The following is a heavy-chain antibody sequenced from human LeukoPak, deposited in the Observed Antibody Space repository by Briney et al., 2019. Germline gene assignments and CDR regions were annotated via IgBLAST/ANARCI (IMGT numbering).Heavy chain of an antibody. V-gene: IGHV3-7*05. CDR3: ARASDPWLQLT. CDR1: GFTFRNYW. CDR2: IKQDGSEK. Sequence: QPGGSLRLSCAASGFTFRNYWMIWVRQAPGKGLEWVGNIKQDGSEKRYADSVRGRFSISRDNAQTSLYLQMNSLRAEDTAVYYCARASDPWLQLTWGQGTLVTVSS. D-gene: IGHD5-24*01. J-gene: IGHJ5*02.